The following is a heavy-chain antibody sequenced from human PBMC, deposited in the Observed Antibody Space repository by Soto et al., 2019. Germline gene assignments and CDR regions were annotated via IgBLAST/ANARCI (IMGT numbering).Heavy chain of an antibody. CDR1: GGSISSSSYY. V-gene: IGHV4-39*01. CDR3: MLGSGWKDFDY. CDR2: IYYTGST. D-gene: IGHD3-22*01. J-gene: IGHJ4*02. Sequence: LSLTCTVSGGSISSSSYYWGWIRQPPGKGLEWIGNIYYTGSTYYNPSLKSRVTISVDTSKNQFSLKLSSVTAADTAVYYCMLGSGWKDFDYWGQGTLVTVSS.